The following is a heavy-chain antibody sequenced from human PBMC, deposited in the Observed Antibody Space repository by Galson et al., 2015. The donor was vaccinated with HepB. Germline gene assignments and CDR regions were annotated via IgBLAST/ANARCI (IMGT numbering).Heavy chain of an antibody. CDR2: TWYRSKWYN. J-gene: IGHJ4*02. V-gene: IGHV6-1*01. CDR1: GDSVSSKSAA. CDR3: ARSTGDLDY. Sequence: CAISGDSVSSKSAAWNWIRQSPSRGLEWLGRTWYRSKWYNGYAVSVKSRITINPDTSKNQFSLLLNSVTPEDTAVYYCARSTGDLDYWGQGTLVTVSS. D-gene: IGHD3-10*01.